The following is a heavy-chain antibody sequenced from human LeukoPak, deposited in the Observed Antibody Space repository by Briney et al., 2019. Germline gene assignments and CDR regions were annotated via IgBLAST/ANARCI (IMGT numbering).Heavy chain of an antibody. D-gene: IGHD6-19*01. J-gene: IGHJ4*02. CDR1: GGSVSSESYY. CDR3: ARVLAVPGTPFDY. CDR2: IYHTGRI. V-gene: IGHV4-61*01. Sequence: PSETLSLTCTVSGGSVSSESYYWGWLRQPPGTGLEWIGNIYHTGRIDNNPSLKSRVTMSLDTSKNQFSLKLTSVTAADTAVYFCARVLAVPGTPFDYWGQGTLVTVSS.